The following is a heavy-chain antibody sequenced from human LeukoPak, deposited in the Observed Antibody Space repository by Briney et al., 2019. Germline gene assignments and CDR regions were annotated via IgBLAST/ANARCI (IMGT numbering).Heavy chain of an antibody. D-gene: IGHD3-22*01. CDR1: GYTFTSYG. J-gene: IGHJ4*02. CDR3: ASNPGGITMTELDY. Sequence: ASVKVSCKASGYTFTSYGISWVRQAPGQGLEWMGWISAYNGNTNYAQKLQGRVTMTTDTSTSTAYMELRSLRSDDTAVYYCASNPGGITMTELDYWGQGTLVTVSS. V-gene: IGHV1-18*01. CDR2: ISAYNGNT.